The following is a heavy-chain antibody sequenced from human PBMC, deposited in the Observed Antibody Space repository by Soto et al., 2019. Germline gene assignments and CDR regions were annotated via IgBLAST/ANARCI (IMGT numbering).Heavy chain of an antibody. J-gene: IGHJ4*02. CDR1: GGSISSSSYY. D-gene: IGHD3-3*01. Sequence: SETLSLTCTVSGGSISSSSYYWGWIRQPPGKGLEWIGSIYYSGSTYYNPSLKSRVTISVDTSKNQFSLKLSSVTAADTAVYYCARHLRFLEWLSNFDYWGQGTLVTVSS. CDR3: ARHLRFLEWLSNFDY. CDR2: IYYSGST. V-gene: IGHV4-39*01.